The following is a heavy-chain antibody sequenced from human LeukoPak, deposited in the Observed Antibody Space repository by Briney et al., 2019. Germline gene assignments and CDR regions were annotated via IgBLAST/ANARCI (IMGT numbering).Heavy chain of an antibody. CDR1: GFTFSNYW. D-gene: IGHD5-12*01. J-gene: IGHJ4*02. V-gene: IGHV3-74*01. CDR3: ARGPSGSAYGLFDY. CDR2: INGDGSSI. Sequence: GRSLRLSCAGSGFTFSNYWMHWVRQAPGKGLVWVSRINGDGSSISYADSVKGRFTISRDNAKNTLYLQINSLRAEDTAVFYCARGPSGSAYGLFDYWGQGTLVTVSS.